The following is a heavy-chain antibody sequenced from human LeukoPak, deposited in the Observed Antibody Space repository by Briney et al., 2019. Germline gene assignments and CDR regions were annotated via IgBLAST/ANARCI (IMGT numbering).Heavy chain of an antibody. CDR3: AKDGSPYYYMDV. J-gene: IGHJ6*03. CDR1: GFTFSSYD. D-gene: IGHD6-19*01. CDR2: IRYDGSNK. Sequence: PGGSLRLSYAASGFTFSSYDMHWVRQAPGKGLEWVAFIRYDGSNKYYADSVKGRFTISRDNSKNTLYLQMNSLRAEDTAVYYCAKDGSPYYYMDVWGKGTTVTISS. V-gene: IGHV3-30*02.